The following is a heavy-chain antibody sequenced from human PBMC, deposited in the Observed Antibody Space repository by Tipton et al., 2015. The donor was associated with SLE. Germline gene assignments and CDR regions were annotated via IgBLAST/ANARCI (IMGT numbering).Heavy chain of an antibody. CDR1: GGSFSNYY. Sequence: LRLSCAVYGGSFSNYYWSWIRQPPGKGLEWIGEINHSGSTNYNPSLKSRITISVDTSKNQFSLKLGPVTAADTAVYYCARGEGYCSSTSCHRGWYFDLWGRGTLVSVSS. CDR2: INHSGST. J-gene: IGHJ2*01. CDR3: ARGEGYCSSTSCHRGWYFDL. V-gene: IGHV4-34*01. D-gene: IGHD2-2*01.